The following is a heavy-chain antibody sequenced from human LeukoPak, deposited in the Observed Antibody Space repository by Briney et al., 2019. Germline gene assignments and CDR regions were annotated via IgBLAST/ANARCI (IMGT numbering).Heavy chain of an antibody. CDR1: GGTFSSYA. J-gene: IGHJ4*02. D-gene: IGHD1-26*01. V-gene: IGHV1-69*04. CDR2: IIPIFGIA. Sequence: SVKVSCKASGGTFSSYAISWVRQAPGQGLEWMGRIIPIFGIANYAQKFQGRVTVTADKSTSTAYMELSSLRSEDTAVYYCARDRSGSSTFDYWGQGTLVTVSS. CDR3: ARDRSGSSTFDY.